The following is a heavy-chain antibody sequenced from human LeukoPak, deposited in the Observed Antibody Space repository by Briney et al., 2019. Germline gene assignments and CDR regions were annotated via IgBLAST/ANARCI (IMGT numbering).Heavy chain of an antibody. V-gene: IGHV3-21*01. CDR2: ISSSSSYI. Sequence: SGGSLRLSCAASGFTFSSYGMNWVRQAPGKGLEWVSSISSSSSYIYYADSVKGRFTISRDNAKNSLYLQMNSLRAEDTAVYYCARVAGPVGATDLDYWGQGTLVTVSS. J-gene: IGHJ4*02. CDR3: ARVAGPVGATDLDY. CDR1: GFTFSSYG. D-gene: IGHD1-26*01.